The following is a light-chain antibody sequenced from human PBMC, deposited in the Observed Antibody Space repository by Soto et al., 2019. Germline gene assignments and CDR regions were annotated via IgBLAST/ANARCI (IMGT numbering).Light chain of an antibody. V-gene: IGKV3-15*01. CDR3: QHSDNWPLT. J-gene: IGKJ4*01. CDR2: GAS. CDR1: QSVNIN. Sequence: EIVMTQSPATLSVSPGERATLSCRASQSVNINLAWYQQKPGQAPRLLIYGASTRATGIPARFSGSGSGTDFTLTIRSLQSEDFAVYYCQHSDNWPLTFGGGTKVEIK.